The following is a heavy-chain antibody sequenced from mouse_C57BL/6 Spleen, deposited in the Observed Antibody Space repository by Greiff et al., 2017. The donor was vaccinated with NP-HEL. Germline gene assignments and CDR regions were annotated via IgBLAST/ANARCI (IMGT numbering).Heavy chain of an antibody. CDR3: ARNYYDSSHSYFDV. CDR2: IFPGSGST. V-gene: IGHV1-75*01. CDR1: GYTFTDYY. J-gene: IGHJ1*03. D-gene: IGHD1-1*01. Sequence: QVQLQQSGPELVKPGASVKISCKASGYTFTDYYINWVKQRPGQGLEWIGWIFPGSGSTYYNEMFKGKATLTVDNSSSAAYMLLSSLTAEDSAVYFCARNYYDSSHSYFDVWGTGTTVTVSS.